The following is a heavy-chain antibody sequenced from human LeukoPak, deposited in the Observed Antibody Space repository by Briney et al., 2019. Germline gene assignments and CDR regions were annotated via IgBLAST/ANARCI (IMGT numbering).Heavy chain of an antibody. CDR3: ARTLRGTVVVPAAIGWFDP. J-gene: IGHJ5*02. CDR1: GGSISSSSYY. D-gene: IGHD2-2*01. V-gene: IGHV4-39*07. Sequence: SETLSLTCTVSGGSISSSSYYWGWIRQPPGKGLEWIGSIYYSRSTYYNPSLKSRVTISVDTSKNQFSLKLSSVTAADTAVYYCARTLRGTVVVPAAIGWFDPWGQGTLVTVSS. CDR2: IYYSRST.